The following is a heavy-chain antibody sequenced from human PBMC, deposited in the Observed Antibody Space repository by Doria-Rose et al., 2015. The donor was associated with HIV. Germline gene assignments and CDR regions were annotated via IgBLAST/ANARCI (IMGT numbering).Heavy chain of an antibody. CDR2: IFSDDER. D-gene: IGHD6-13*01. CDR3: ARIKSSRWYHKYYFDF. J-gene: IGHJ4*02. V-gene: IGHV2-26*01. CDR1: VVSLSSPGMG. Sequence: QITLKESGPVLVKPTETLTLTCTVSVVSLSSPGMGVSWIRQPPGKALEWLANIFSDDERSYKTSLKSRLTISRGTSKRRVFLTMTDVDPVDTATYYCARIKSSRWYHKYYFDFWGQGTLVIVSA.